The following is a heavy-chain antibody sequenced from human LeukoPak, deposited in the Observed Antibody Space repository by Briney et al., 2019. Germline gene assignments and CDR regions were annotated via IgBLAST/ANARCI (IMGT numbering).Heavy chain of an antibody. Sequence: SETLSLTCSVSGYSISSGYYWAWIRLTPGEGLEWIGRIYHSGSLYYNPSLRSRVTISVDTSKNQFSLKVNSMTAADTAVYYCARPTSSNYAGFFFDFWSQGTLVTVSS. J-gene: IGHJ4*02. CDR3: ARPTSSNYAGFFFDF. V-gene: IGHV4-38-2*02. CDR2: IYHSGSL. CDR1: GYSISSGYY. D-gene: IGHD4-11*01.